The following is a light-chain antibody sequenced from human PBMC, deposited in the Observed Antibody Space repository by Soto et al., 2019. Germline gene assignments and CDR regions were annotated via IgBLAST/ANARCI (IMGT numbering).Light chain of an antibody. CDR2: DVS. V-gene: IGLV2-14*02. J-gene: IGLJ1*01. CDR1: SSDVGSHDL. CDR3: SSSTSTTSSF. Sequence: QSALTQPASVSGSPGQSIAISCTGTSSDVGSHDLVSWYQQQSGKVPKLIIYDVSSRPSGVSNRFSGSKSGNTASLTISGLQAEDEADYYCSSSTSTTSSFFAIGPNVTVL.